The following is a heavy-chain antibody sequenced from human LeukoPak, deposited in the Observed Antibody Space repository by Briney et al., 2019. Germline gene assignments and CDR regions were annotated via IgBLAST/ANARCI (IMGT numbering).Heavy chain of an antibody. CDR2: IKQEGREK. J-gene: IGHJ6*03. V-gene: IGHV3-7*01. D-gene: IGHD6-19*01. CDR3: ARGRSGWPYYYYSYMDV. CDR1: GFTFSSYW. Sequence: GGSRRLSCAASGFTFSSYWMSWVRQAPGKGLGWVANIKQEGREKYYVDSVKGRFTISRDNAKNSLYLQMNSLRAEDTAVYYCARGRSGWPYYYYSYMDVWGKGSTVTVSS.